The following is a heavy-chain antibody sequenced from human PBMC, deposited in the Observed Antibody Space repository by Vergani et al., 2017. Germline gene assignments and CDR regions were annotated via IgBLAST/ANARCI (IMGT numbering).Heavy chain of an antibody. J-gene: IGHJ6*02. CDR2: IGKDGINT. CDR1: GFTFSNFG. V-gene: IGHV3-33*01. CDR3: AGGRRTPYGSDYYYYYGMDV. D-gene: IGHD3-10*01. Sequence: QVQLVESAGGVVQPGGSLRLSCAASGFTFSNFGMHWIRQAPGKGLEWLAYIGKDGINTRYRDAVKGRFTVSRDNSKDILYLQINSLRAEDTAIYYCAGGRRTPYGSDYYYYYGMDVWGQGTTVTVSS.